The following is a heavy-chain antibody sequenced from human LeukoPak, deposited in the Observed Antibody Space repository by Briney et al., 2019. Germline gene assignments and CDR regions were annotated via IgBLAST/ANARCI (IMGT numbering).Heavy chain of an antibody. D-gene: IGHD2-15*01. CDR1: XFTFSSYA. V-gene: IGHV3-23*01. J-gene: IGHJ4*02. Sequence: GGSLRLSCAASXFTFSSYAMSWVRRAPGKGLEWVSTITPSGGATYYADSVKGRFTISRDISKNTLFLQMNSLRADDTAIYYCARYCSGGGCYSGFDFWGQGTLVTVSS. CDR2: ITPSGGAT. CDR3: ARYCSGGGCYSGFDF.